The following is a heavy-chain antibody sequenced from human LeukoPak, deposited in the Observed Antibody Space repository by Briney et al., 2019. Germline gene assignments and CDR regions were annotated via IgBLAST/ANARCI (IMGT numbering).Heavy chain of an antibody. Sequence: GGSLRLSCAASGFTFSNYGMHWVRQAPGKGLEWVAFVHYDESTKFYADSVKGRFTISRDNSKTTLYLQMNGLRAEDTAVYYCAKDVPAAYFDYWGQGTLVTVSS. J-gene: IGHJ4*02. CDR1: GFTFSNYG. V-gene: IGHV3-30*02. CDR2: VHYDESTK. CDR3: AKDVPAAYFDY. D-gene: IGHD2-2*01.